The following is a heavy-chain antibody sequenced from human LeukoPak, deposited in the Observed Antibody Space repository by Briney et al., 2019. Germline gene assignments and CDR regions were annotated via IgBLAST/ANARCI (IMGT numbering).Heavy chain of an antibody. CDR1: GYTFTSYG. J-gene: IGHJ5*02. D-gene: IGHD5-18*01. CDR2: ISAYNGNT. Sequence: ASVKVSCKASGYTFTSYGISWVRQAPGQGLEWMGWISAYNGNTNYAQKLQGRVTMTTDTSTSTAYMELRSLRSDDTAVYYCARDTPMVIGGLYNWFDPWGQGTLVTVSS. CDR3: ARDTPMVIGGLYNWFDP. V-gene: IGHV1-18*01.